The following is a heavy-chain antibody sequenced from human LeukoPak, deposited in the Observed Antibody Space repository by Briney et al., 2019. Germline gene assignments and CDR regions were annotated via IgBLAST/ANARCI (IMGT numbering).Heavy chain of an antibody. D-gene: IGHD6-19*01. CDR1: GFTFSSYA. CDR2: IGSGGTI. CDR3: ARPRVAVAGTRYFDT. Sequence: PGGSLRLSCAASGFTFSSYAVTWVRQAPGKGLEWVSIIGSGGTIYYADSVKGRFTISRDNSENTLYPQMNSLRAEDTAIYYCARPRVAVAGTRYFDTWGQGTLVTVSS. J-gene: IGHJ5*02. V-gene: IGHV3-23*01.